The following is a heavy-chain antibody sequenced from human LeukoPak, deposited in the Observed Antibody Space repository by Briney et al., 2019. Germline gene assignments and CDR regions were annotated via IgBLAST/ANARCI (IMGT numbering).Heavy chain of an antibody. CDR1: VGTFSSYA. V-gene: IGHV1-69*06. Sequence: SVKVSCKASVGTFSSYAISWVRQAPGQGLEWMGRIIPIFGTANYAQKFQGRVTITADKSTSTAYMELSSLRSEDTAVYYCARGPRKGSYYYMDVWGKGTTVTVSS. J-gene: IGHJ6*03. CDR3: ARGPRKGSYYYMDV. CDR2: IIPIFGTA.